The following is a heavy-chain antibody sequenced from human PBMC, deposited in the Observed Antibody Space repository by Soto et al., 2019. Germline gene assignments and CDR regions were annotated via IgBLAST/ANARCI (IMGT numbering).Heavy chain of an antibody. Sequence: GASVKVSCKASGYTFTSYAMHWVRQAPGQRLEWMGWINAGNGNTKYSQKFQGRVTITRDTSASTAYMELSSLRSEDTAVYYCARVSNDFWSGYPLGYGMDVWGQGTTVTVSS. V-gene: IGHV1-3*01. CDR2: INAGNGNT. D-gene: IGHD3-3*01. CDR1: GYTFTSYA. J-gene: IGHJ6*02. CDR3: ARVSNDFWSGYPLGYGMDV.